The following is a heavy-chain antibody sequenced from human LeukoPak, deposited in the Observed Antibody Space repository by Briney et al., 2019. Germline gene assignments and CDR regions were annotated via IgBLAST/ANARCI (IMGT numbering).Heavy chain of an antibody. Sequence: GGSLRLSCAASGFAVSSKYMNWVRQAPGKGMEWVTVIYLDGRADYADSVEGRFTISSDNSKNTVYLQMNSLKDEDTAVYYCARDAETSLANWGQGTLVTVSP. CDR3: ARDAETSLAN. J-gene: IGHJ4*02. D-gene: IGHD5-24*01. CDR2: IYLDGRA. V-gene: IGHV3-66*01. CDR1: GFAVSSKY.